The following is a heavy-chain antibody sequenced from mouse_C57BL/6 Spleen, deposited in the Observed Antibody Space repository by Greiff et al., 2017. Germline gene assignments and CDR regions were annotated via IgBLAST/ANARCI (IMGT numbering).Heavy chain of an antibody. J-gene: IGHJ3*01. CDR2: INPSNGGN. CDR3: ARLLLRLASFAY. D-gene: IGHD1-1*01. V-gene: IGHV1-53*01. CDR1: GYTFTSYW. Sequence: QVQLQQPGTELVKPGASVKLSCKASGYTFTSYWMHWVKQRPGQGLEWIGNINPSNGGNNYNEKFKSKATLTVDKSSSTAYLQLSSLTSEDSAVYYCARLLLRLASFAYWGQGTLVTVSA.